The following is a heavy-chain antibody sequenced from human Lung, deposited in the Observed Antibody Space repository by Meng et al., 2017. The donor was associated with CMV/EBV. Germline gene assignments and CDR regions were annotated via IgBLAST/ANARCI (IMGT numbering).Heavy chain of an antibody. J-gene: IGHJ4*02. D-gene: IGHD2/OR15-2a*01. CDR2: SRNKASSYTT. Sequence: SXIISXTASGFTCGDHYMDGVREPPGKGQEWVARSRNKASSYTTEYAASVRGRFTISRDESGNSLDLQMTSLKTEDTAVYYCARDNSATRYFDYWGQGXLVTVSS. V-gene: IGHV3-72*01. CDR1: GFTCGDHY. CDR3: ARDNSATRYFDY.